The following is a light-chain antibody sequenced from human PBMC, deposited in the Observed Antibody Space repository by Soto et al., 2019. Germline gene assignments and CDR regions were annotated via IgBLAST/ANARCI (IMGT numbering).Light chain of an antibody. CDR1: SSDVGRYDY. J-gene: IGLJ1*01. Sequence: QSALTQPRSVSGSPGQSVTISCTGTSSDVGRYDYVSWYQQYPGEAPKLIIYDVTERPSGVPDRFSGSKSGNTASLTISGLRAEDEADYYCLSYADTAYVFGTGTKVTVL. CDR2: DVT. V-gene: IGLV2-11*01. CDR3: LSYADTAYV.